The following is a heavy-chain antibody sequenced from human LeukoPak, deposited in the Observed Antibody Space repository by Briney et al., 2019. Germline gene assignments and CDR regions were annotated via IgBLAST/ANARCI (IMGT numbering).Heavy chain of an antibody. CDR1: GGTFSSYA. Sequence: SVKVSCKASGGTFSSYAISWVRQAPGQGLEWMGRIIPIFGIANYAQKFQGRVTITADKSTSTAYMELSSLRSEDTAVYYCARPDYYDRSGYLYWGQGTLVTVSS. CDR3: ARPDYYDRSGYLY. CDR2: IIPIFGIA. J-gene: IGHJ4*02. D-gene: IGHD3-22*01. V-gene: IGHV1-69*04.